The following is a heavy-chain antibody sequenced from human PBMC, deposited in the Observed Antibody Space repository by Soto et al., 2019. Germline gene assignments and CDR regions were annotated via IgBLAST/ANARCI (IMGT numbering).Heavy chain of an antibody. J-gene: IGHJ4*02. CDR1: GGSISSSSYY. V-gene: IGHV4-39*01. CDR3: ARVHSDSAYYSDC. Sequence: SSETLSLTCTLSGGSISSSSYYWGWIRQPPGKGLEWIGSIYYSGSTYYNPSLKSRVTISVDTSKNQFSLKLSSVTAADTAVYYCARVHSDSAYYSDCWGQGTLVTVS. D-gene: IGHD3-22*01. CDR2: IYYSGST.